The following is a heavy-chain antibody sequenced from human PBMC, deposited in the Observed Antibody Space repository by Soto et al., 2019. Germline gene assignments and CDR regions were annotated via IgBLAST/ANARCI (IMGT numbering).Heavy chain of an antibody. Sequence: SETLSLTCTVSGGSISSSSYYWGWIRQPPGKGLEWIGSIYYSGSTYYNPSLKSRVTISVDTSKNQFSLKLSSVTAADTAAYYCARLSIPTRDYYDSSGYLPHFDYWGQGTLVTVSS. CDR1: GGSISSSSYY. J-gene: IGHJ4*02. V-gene: IGHV4-39*01. D-gene: IGHD3-22*01. CDR3: ARLSIPTRDYYDSSGYLPHFDY. CDR2: IYYSGST.